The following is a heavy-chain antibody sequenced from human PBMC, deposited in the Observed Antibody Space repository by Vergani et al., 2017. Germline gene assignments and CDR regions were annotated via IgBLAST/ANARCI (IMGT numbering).Heavy chain of an antibody. CDR2: INPSGGST. D-gene: IGHD1-26*01. CDR1: GYTFTSYY. V-gene: IGHV1-46*01. J-gene: IGHJ4*02. CDR3: ARGIVGATFDY. Sequence: QVQLVQSGAEVKKPGASVKVSCKASGYTFTSYYMHWVRQAPGQGLEWMGIINPSGGSTSYAQKFQGRVTMTRDTSTSTAYMELRSLRSDDTAVYYCARGIVGATFDYWGQGTLVTVSA.